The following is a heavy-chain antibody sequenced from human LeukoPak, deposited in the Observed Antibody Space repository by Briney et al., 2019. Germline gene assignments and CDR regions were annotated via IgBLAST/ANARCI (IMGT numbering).Heavy chain of an antibody. CDR2: IYTSGST. CDR3: ARDDPTLIAAAGIDY. V-gene: IGHV4-61*02. Sequence: PSETLSLTCTVSGGSISSGSYYWSWLRQPAGKGLEWIGRIYTSGSTNYNPSLKSRVTISVDTSKNQFSLKLSSVTAADTAVYYCARDDPTLIAAAGIDYWGQGTLVTVSS. D-gene: IGHD6-13*01. CDR1: GGSISSGSYY. J-gene: IGHJ4*02.